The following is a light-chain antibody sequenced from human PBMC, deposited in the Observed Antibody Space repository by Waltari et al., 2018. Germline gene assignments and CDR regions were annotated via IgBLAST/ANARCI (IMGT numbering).Light chain of an antibody. J-gene: IGLJ3*02. CDR1: SSNIGAGYD. CDR2: TNT. CDR3: LCYDSSLSGWV. Sequence: QSVLTQPPSVSGAPGQRVPISCPGSSSNIGAGYDVHWYRHLPGTAPKLLIYTNTNRPSGVPDRFSGSKSGTSASLAITGLQAEDETDYYCLCYDSSLSGWVFGGGTKLTVL. V-gene: IGLV1-40*01.